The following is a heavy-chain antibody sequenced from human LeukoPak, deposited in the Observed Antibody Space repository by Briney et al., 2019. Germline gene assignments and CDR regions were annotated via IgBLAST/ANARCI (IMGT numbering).Heavy chain of an antibody. D-gene: IGHD3-16*02. CDR3: AKDTFGGVIVPRD. V-gene: IGHV3-7*03. Sequence: GGSLRLSCVASGFPFSSYWMTWVRQAPGKGLEWVANIKQDGSKKSYVDSVKGRFTISRDNAKNSLYLQMNSLRAEDTALYYCAKDTFGGVIVPRDWGQGTLVTVSS. CDR1: GFPFSSYW. CDR2: IKQDGSKK. J-gene: IGHJ4*02.